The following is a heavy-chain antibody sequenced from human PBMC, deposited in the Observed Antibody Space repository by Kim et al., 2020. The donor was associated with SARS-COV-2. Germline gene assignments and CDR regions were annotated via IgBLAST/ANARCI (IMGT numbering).Heavy chain of an antibody. CDR3: ASLPPSSSWYGLFDY. CDR1: GGSISSYY. J-gene: IGHJ4*02. Sequence: SETLSLTCTVSGGSISSYYWSWIRQPPGKGLEWIGYIYYSGSTNYNPSLKSRVTISVDTSKNQFSLKLSSVTAADTAVYYCASLPPSSSWYGLFDYWGQGTLVTVSS. CDR2: IYYSGST. V-gene: IGHV4-59*01. D-gene: IGHD6-13*01.